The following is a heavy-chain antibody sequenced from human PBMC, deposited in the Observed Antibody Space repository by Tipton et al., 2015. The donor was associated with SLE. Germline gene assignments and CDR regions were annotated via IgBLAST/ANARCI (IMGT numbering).Heavy chain of an antibody. CDR2: ITGSGDRT. V-gene: IGHV3-23*01. CDR3: AGGTGAYFDH. CDR1: GFTFNTHG. J-gene: IGHJ4*02. Sequence: SLRLSCAASGFTFNTHGMSWVRQAPGKGLEWVSAITGSGDRTYYIDSVKGRFTISRDNSKNTLYLQMNRLRVEDTAVYYCAGGTGAYFDHWGQGTLVTVSS. D-gene: IGHD3-16*01.